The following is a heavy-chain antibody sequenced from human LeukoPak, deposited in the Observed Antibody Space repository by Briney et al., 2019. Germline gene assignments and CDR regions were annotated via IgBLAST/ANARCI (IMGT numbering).Heavy chain of an antibody. CDR3: ARQDSPYSYDSSGYSEY. CDR1: GFTFSSYL. D-gene: IGHD3-22*01. CDR2: IKKDGSEK. J-gene: IGHJ1*01. Sequence: GGSLRLSCAASGFTFSSYLMSWVRQAPGKALEWVANIKKDGSEKDYVDSVKGRFTISRDNGKNSLYLQMNSLSAEDTAVYYCARQDSPYSYDSSGYSEYWGQGTLVTVSS. V-gene: IGHV3-7*01.